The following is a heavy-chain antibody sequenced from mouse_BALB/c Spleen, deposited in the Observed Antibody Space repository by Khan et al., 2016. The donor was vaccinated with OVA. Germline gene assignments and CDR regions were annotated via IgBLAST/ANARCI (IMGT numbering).Heavy chain of an antibody. Sequence: QVQLKQSGAELAKPGASVKMSCKASGYTFTSYWMHWVKQRPGQGLEWIGYINPSTDYTEYNQKFKDKATLTADKSSSTAYMQLTSLTSEDSAIYFSVNHGSNSAWFTYRGQGTLVTDSA. V-gene: IGHV1-7*01. CDR3: VNHGSNSAWFTY. CDR1: GYTFTSYW. J-gene: IGHJ3*01. CDR2: INPSTDYT. D-gene: IGHD1-1*01.